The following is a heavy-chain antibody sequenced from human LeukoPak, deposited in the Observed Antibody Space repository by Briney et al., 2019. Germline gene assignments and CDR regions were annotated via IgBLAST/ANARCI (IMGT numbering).Heavy chain of an antibody. CDR1: GFIFSSYE. V-gene: IGHV3-48*03. D-gene: IGHD2-2*01. J-gene: IGHJ4*02. CDR3: ARRYCSSSICLLDY. CDR2: ITTSGSTI. Sequence: PGGSLRLSCAASGFIFSSYEMNWVRQAPGKGLEWVSHITTSGSTIYYADSVKGRFTISRDNAKNSVYPQMNSLRAEDTAVYYCARRYCSSSICLLDYWGQGTLVTVSS.